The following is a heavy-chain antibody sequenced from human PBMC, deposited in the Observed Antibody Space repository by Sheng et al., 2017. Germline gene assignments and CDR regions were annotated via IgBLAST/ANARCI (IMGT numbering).Heavy chain of an antibody. Sequence: QVQLQQWGAGLLKPSETLSLTCAVYGGSFSGYYWSWIRQPPGKGLEWIGEINHSGSTNYNPSLKSRVTISVDTSKNQFSLKLSSVTAADTAVYYCASRPVVPAAIPWFDPWGQGTLVTVSS. J-gene: IGHJ5*02. CDR1: GGSFSGYY. V-gene: IGHV4-34*01. CDR2: INHSGST. CDR3: ASRPVVPAAIPWFDP. D-gene: IGHD2-2*01.